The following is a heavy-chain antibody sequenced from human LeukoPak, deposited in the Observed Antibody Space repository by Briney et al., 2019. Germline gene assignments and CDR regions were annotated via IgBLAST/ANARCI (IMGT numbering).Heavy chain of an antibody. J-gene: IGHJ4*02. V-gene: IGHV1-69*04. Sequence: GASVKVSCKASGGTFSSYAISWVRQAPGQGLEWMGRIIPILGIANYAQKFQGRVTITADKSTSTAYIELSSLRSEDTAVYYCARDAVSRYSSGWYNLGYWGQGTLVTVSS. CDR1: GGTFSSYA. CDR3: ARDAVSRYSSGWYNLGY. CDR2: IIPILGIA. D-gene: IGHD6-19*01.